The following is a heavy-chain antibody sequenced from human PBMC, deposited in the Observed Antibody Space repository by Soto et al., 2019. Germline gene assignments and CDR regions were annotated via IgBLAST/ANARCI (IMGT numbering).Heavy chain of an antibody. Sequence: SETLSLTCTVSGGSISSGDYYWSWIRQPPGKGLEWIGYIYYSGSTNYNPSLKSRVTISVDTSKNQFSLKLSSVTAADTAVYYCASLYYDYIWGSYRTDAFDIWGQGTMVTVSS. CDR1: GGSISSGDYY. CDR3: ASLYYDYIWGSYRTDAFDI. CDR2: IYYSGST. D-gene: IGHD3-16*02. V-gene: IGHV4-30-4*01. J-gene: IGHJ3*02.